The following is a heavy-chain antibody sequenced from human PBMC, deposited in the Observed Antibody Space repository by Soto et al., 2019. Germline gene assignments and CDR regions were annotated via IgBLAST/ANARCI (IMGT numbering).Heavy chain of an antibody. V-gene: IGHV3-33*01. J-gene: IGHJ4*02. Sequence: QVQLVESGGDVVQPGRSLRLSCAASGFTFSSYGMHWVRQAPGKGLEWVAVIWYDGSNKYYADSVKGRFTISRDNSKTTLYLQMNSMRAEETAVYYCARHHRDWLSLDYWGQGTLVTVSS. D-gene: IGHD3-9*01. CDR2: IWYDGSNK. CDR1: GFTFSSYG. CDR3: ARHHRDWLSLDY.